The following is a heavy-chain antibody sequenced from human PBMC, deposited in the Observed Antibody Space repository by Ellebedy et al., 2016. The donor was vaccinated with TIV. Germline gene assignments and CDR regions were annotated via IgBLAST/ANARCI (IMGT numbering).Heavy chain of an antibody. Sequence: PGGSLRLSCAASGFTFSSYSMNWVRQAPGKGLEWVSLISWDGGSTYYADSVKGRFTISRDNSKNSLYLQMNSLRTEDTALYYCAKGGVAAAGTRIDYWGQGTLVTVSS. CDR1: GFTFSSYS. V-gene: IGHV3-43*01. J-gene: IGHJ4*02. CDR2: ISWDGGST. D-gene: IGHD6-13*01. CDR3: AKGGVAAAGTRIDY.